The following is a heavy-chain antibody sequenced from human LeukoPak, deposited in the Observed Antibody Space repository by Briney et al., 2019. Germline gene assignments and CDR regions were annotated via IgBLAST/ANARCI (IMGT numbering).Heavy chain of an antibody. J-gene: IGHJ2*01. V-gene: IGHV1-69*04. D-gene: IGHD6-19*01. CDR2: IIPILGIA. Sequence: WASVKVSCKASGGTFSSYAISWVRQAPGQGLEWMGRIIPILGIANYAQKFQGRVTITADKSTSTAYMELSSLRSEDTAVYYCARVARYDSSGHRSLYWYFDLWGRGTLVTVSS. CDR3: ARVARYDSSGHRSLYWYFDL. CDR1: GGTFSSYA.